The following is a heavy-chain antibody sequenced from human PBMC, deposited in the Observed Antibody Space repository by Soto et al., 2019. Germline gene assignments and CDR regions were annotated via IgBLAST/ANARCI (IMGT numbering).Heavy chain of an antibody. Sequence: GGSLRLSCAASGLTFSSFAMSWVRQAPGKGLEWVSAVSGGGHSTYYADSVKGRFNISRDNSKNTLYMQMNSLRAEDTAVYHCAKRGDGSHYCYLDVWGKGTTVTVSS. CDR2: VSGGGHST. CDR3: AKRGDGSHYCYLDV. CDR1: GLTFSSFA. J-gene: IGHJ6*03. D-gene: IGHD1-26*01. V-gene: IGHV3-23*01.